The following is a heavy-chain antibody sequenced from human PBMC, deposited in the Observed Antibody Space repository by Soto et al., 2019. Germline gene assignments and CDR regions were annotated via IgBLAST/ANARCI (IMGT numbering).Heavy chain of an antibody. CDR1: GFTFSSYA. D-gene: IGHD1-26*01. J-gene: IGHJ4*02. Sequence: GGSLRLSCAASGFTFSSYAMSWVRQAPGKGLEWVSAISGSGGSTYYADSVKGRFTISRDNSKNTLYLQMNSLRAEDTAVYYCAKDWVGATPNPYYFDYWGQGTLVTVSS. V-gene: IGHV3-23*01. CDR2: ISGSGGST. CDR3: AKDWVGATPNPYYFDY.